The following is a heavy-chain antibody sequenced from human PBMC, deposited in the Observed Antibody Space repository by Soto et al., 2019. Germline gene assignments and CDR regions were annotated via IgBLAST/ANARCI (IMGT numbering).Heavy chain of an antibody. CDR1: GYTFSSYG. D-gene: IGHD2-15*01. J-gene: IGHJ4*02. CDR3: ARTCRGGGSCYQDY. CDR2: VSVYNGDT. V-gene: IGHV1-18*01. Sequence: ASVKVSCKASGYTFSSYGINWVRQAPGQGLEWVGWVSVYNGDTNYAQNFQGRVTMTTDTSTSTAYMEVGSLRSDVTAVYYCARTCRGGGSCYQDYWGEGTLVTVSS.